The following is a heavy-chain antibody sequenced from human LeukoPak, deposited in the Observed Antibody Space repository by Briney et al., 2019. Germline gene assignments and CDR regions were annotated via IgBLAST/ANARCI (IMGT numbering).Heavy chain of an antibody. CDR1: GFTFSNYW. Sequence: GGSLRLSCAASGFTFSNYWTHWVRQAPGKGLVWVSRINTDGSSTNYADSVKGRFTISRDNAKNTVYLQMNSLRAEDTAVYYCANGAFRLYYIDVWGKGTTVTVSS. CDR3: ANGAFRLYYIDV. J-gene: IGHJ6*03. D-gene: IGHD3-16*01. CDR2: INTDGSST. V-gene: IGHV3-74*01.